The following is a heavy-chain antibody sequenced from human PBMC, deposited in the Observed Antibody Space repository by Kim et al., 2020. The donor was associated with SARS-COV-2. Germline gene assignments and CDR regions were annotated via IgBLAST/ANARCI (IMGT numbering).Heavy chain of an antibody. Sequence: ASVKVSCKASGYSFNNYAIYWVRQARGQGLECMGWINTNTGIPTYAQAFTGRFVFSLDTSVSTAYLHITSLKADDTAVYFCARDSGKASPLLNPWGQGTL. CDR1: GYSFNNYA. CDR2: INTNTGIP. D-gene: IGHD2-15*01. J-gene: IGHJ5*02. CDR3: ARDSGKASPLLNP. V-gene: IGHV7-4-1*02.